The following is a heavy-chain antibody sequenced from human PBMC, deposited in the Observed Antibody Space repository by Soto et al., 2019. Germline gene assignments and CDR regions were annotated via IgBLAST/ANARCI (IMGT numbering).Heavy chain of an antibody. CDR1: GFTFSSYD. CDR3: ARVRGGDGAFDI. V-gene: IGHV3-13*01. D-gene: IGHD2-21*01. J-gene: IGHJ3*02. CDR2: IGTAGDT. Sequence: EVQLVESGGGLVQPGGSLRLSCAASGFTFSSYDMHWVRQATGKGLEWVSAIGTAGDTYYPGSVKGRFTISRENAKNSLYLQMNSLRAGDTAVYYCARVRGGDGAFDIWGQGTMVTVSS.